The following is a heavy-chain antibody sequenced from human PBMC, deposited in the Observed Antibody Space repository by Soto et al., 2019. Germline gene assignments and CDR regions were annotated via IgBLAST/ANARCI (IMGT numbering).Heavy chain of an antibody. V-gene: IGHV3-11*06. J-gene: IGHJ4*02. Sequence: GGALRLSCAASGFTFSDYYMSWIRQAPGKGLEWVSYISSSSSYTNYADSVKGRFTISRDNAKNSLYLQMNSLRVEDTAVYYCARDPSFGALDYWGQGALVTVSS. CDR2: ISSSSSYT. CDR1: GFTFSDYY. D-gene: IGHD3-10*01. CDR3: ARDPSFGALDY.